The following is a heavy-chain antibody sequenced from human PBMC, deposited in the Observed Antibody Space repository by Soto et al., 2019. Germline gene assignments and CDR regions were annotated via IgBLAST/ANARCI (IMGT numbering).Heavy chain of an antibody. Sequence: QVQLVQSGAEVKKPGASVKVSCKASGYTFTHYGISWVRQAPGQGLEWMGWINAYNGNTDYAHKVQGRVTVTTDTSTTTGYMELRSLTSDDTAVYYCARAIAGGYGHTTLDYWGQGTLVTVSS. J-gene: IGHJ4*02. CDR2: INAYNGNT. V-gene: IGHV1-18*01. CDR1: GYTFTHYG. CDR3: ARAIAGGYGHTTLDY. D-gene: IGHD5-18*01.